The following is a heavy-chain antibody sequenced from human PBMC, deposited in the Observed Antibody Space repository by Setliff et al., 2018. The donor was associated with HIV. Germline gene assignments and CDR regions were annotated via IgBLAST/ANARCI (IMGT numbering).Heavy chain of an antibody. D-gene: IGHD5-18*01. Sequence: PSETLSLTCTVSGGSISSSGYYWGWIRQPPGKGLEWIGSIYYSGSTYYNQSLKSRATISVDTSKNHFSLKLSSVTAADTAVYYCARRRGYGYGSDAFDFWGQGTMVTVSS. CDR3: ARRRGYGYGSDAFDF. CDR2: IYYSGST. CDR1: GGSISSSGYY. J-gene: IGHJ3*01. V-gene: IGHV4-39*02.